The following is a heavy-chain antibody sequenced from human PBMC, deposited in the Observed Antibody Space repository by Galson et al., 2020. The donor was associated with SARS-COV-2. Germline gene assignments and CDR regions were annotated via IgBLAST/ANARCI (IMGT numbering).Heavy chain of an antibody. J-gene: IGHJ4*02. CDR3: AKDESCSGGSCYFFGFDY. V-gene: IGHV3-23*01. CDR2: ISGSGGST. Sequence: GESLRISCAASGFTFSSYAMSWVRQAPGKGLEWVSAISGSGGSTYYADSVKGRFTISRDNSKNTLYLQMNSLRAEDTAVYYCAKDESCSGGSCYFFGFDYWGQGTLVTVSS. D-gene: IGHD2-15*01. CDR1: GFTFSSYA.